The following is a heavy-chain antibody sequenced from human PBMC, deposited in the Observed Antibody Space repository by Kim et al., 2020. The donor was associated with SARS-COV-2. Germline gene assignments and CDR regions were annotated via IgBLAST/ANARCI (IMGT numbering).Heavy chain of an antibody. CDR1: SSYA. CDR3: ARAPTGITIFGVVPKNYYYGMDV. CDR2: ISYDGSNK. J-gene: IGHJ6*01. V-gene: IGHV3-30*04. Sequence: SSYAMHWVRQAPGKGLEWVAVISYDGSNKYYADSVKGRFTISRDNSKNTLYLQMNSLRAEDTAVYYCARAPTGITIFGVVPKNYYYGMDV. D-gene: IGHD3-3*01.